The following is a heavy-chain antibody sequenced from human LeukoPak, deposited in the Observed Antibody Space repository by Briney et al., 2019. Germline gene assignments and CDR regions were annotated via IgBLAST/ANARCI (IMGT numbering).Heavy chain of an antibody. CDR1: GFTFSPAW. CDR3: ARDGSAYNLDY. Sequence: GGSLRLSCAASGFTFSPAWMHWVRQAPGKGLEWVSRIYNDGSYIHYADSVKGRFTTSRDNAKNTVNLQMNSLRAEDTAVYFCARDGSAYNLDYWGQGVQVTVSP. J-gene: IGHJ4*02. D-gene: IGHD5-24*01. V-gene: IGHV3-74*01. CDR2: IYNDGSYI.